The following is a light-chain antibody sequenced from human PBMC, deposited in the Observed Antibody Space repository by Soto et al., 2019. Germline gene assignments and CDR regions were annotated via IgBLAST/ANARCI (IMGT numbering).Light chain of an antibody. CDR3: QQRSNWPPSIT. J-gene: IGKJ5*01. V-gene: IGKV3D-20*02. CDR2: GTS. CDR1: QSVSSSH. Sequence: EIEFTQSPGTLSLSPGASSTPPCRASQSVSSSHLAWYQQQPGQAPRLLMYGTSSRATGIPDRFSGSGSGTDFTLTISRLAPEDFAVYYCQQRSNWPPSITVGQGTRLEIK.